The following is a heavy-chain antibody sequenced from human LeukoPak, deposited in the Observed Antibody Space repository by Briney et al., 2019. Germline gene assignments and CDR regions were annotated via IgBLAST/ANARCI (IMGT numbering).Heavy chain of an antibody. CDR2: ICSSGGST. D-gene: IGHD6-6*01. CDR3: AKGPDRLASSSSMDV. Sequence: GGSLRLSCAASGFTFSSYAMSWVRQAPGKGLEWVSAICSSGGSTYYADSVKGRFTISRDNSKNTLYLQMNSLRAEDTAVYYCAKGPDRLASSSSMDVWGKGTTVTVSS. J-gene: IGHJ6*04. V-gene: IGHV3-23*01. CDR1: GFTFSSYA.